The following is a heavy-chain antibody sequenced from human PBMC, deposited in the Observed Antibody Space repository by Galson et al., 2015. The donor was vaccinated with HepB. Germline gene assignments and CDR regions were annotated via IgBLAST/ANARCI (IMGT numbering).Heavy chain of an antibody. Sequence: SLRLSCAASGFSLSSYAIHWVRRAPGKGLEWVAVTSHDGNKKYYADSVRGRFTISRDNSKNTIYIEMNRLSAEDTATYYCARDRRVEVVVAATLDYWGQGTLLTVSS. CDR1: GFSLSSYA. V-gene: IGHV3-30*04. CDR3: ARDRRVEVVVAATLDY. CDR2: TSHDGNKK. D-gene: IGHD2-15*01. J-gene: IGHJ4*02.